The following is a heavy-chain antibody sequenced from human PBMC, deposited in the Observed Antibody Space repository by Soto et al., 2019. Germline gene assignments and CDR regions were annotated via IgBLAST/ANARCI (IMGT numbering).Heavy chain of an antibody. CDR2: ISGYNGKT. J-gene: IGHJ4*02. D-gene: IGHD6-13*01. CDR1: GYSFTSYG. Sequence: GASVKVSCKASGYSFTSYGISWVRQAPGQGLEWMGWISGYNGKTNYAQKFQDRVTMTTDTSTTTAYMDLRSLTSYDTAVYYCARDRSNSEYWGQGTLVPVSS. V-gene: IGHV1-18*01. CDR3: ARDRSNSEY.